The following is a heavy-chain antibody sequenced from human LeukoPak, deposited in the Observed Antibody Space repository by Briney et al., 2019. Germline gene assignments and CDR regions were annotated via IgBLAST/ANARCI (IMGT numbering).Heavy chain of an antibody. Sequence: SQTLSLNCAISRDSVSSTSALWNWLRQSPARGLERQGRTYYRYKWYSDYAMSVKSRITINPDSSKNQISLQLNSATPEDTAVHYCARARIAVAGLSAFDVWGQGTKVTVSS. CDR3: ARARIAVAGLSAFDV. V-gene: IGHV6-1*01. J-gene: IGHJ3*01. D-gene: IGHD6-19*01. CDR2: TYYRYKWYS. CDR1: RDSVSSTSAL.